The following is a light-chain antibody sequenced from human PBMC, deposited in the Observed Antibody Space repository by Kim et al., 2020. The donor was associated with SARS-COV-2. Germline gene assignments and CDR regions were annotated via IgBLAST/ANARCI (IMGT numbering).Light chain of an antibody. Sequence: PAKTARITWVGNAIGSKNAHWSQQKPGQAPVVVIKYDSARPSGIPERFSGSNSGNTATLTISRLEVGDEADYYCQIWNSSSHHPVFGGGTQLTVL. CDR2: YDS. CDR3: QIWNSSSHHPV. CDR1: AIGSKN. V-gene: IGLV3-21*04. J-gene: IGLJ2*01.